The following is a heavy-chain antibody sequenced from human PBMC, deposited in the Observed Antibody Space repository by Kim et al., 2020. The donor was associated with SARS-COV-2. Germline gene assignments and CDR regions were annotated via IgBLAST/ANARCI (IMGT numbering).Heavy chain of an antibody. V-gene: IGHV1-3*01. CDR2: INAGNGNT. D-gene: IGHD3-9*01. CDR1: VYTFTSYA. Sequence: ASVKVSCKASVYTFTSYAMHWVRQAPGQRLEWMGWINAGNGNTKYSQKFQGRVTITRDTSASTAYMELSSLRSEDTAVYYCARMGGLVIYDYWGQGTLVTVSS. CDR3: ARMGGLVIYDY. J-gene: IGHJ4*02.